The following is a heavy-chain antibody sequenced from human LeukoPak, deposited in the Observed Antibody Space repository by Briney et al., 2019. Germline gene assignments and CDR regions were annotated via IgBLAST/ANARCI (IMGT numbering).Heavy chain of an antibody. J-gene: IGHJ4*02. Sequence: SETLSLTCTVSGGSISSSSYYWGWLRQPPGKGLEWIVSIYYSGSTYYNPSLKSRVTISVDTSKNQFSLKLSSVTAADTAVYYCASAYYYDSSGYSGFDYRGQGTLVTVSS. V-gene: IGHV4-39*07. CDR1: GGSISSSSYY. CDR3: ASAYYYDSSGYSGFDY. CDR2: IYYSGST. D-gene: IGHD3-22*01.